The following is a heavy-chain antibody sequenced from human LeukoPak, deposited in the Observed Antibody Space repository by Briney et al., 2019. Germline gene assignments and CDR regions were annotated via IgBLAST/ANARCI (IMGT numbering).Heavy chain of an antibody. CDR2: SYYTGST. D-gene: IGHD5-12*01. J-gene: IGHJ4*02. CDR1: GGSVSTYH. CDR3: ARVRGGYDAIDH. Sequence: SETLSLTCTVSGGSVSTYHWGWIRQPPGKGLEWIGYSYYTGSTNYNPSLTGRVTISVDMSKNQFSLKLISVTAAGTAVYHCARVRGGYDAIDHWGQGTLVTVSS. V-gene: IGHV4-59*02.